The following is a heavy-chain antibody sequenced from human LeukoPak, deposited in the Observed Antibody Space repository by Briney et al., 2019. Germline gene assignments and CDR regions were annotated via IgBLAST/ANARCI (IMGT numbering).Heavy chain of an antibody. V-gene: IGHV3-74*01. J-gene: IGHJ4*02. D-gene: IGHD3-22*01. CDR3: ARGSDSSGYDYFDY. Sequence: GGSLRLSCAASGFTFSSYWMHWVRHAPGKGLVWVSRINSDGSSTSYADSVKGRFTISRDNAKNTLYLQMNSLRAEDTAVYYCARGSDSSGYDYFDYWGQGTLVTVSS. CDR1: GFTFSSYW. CDR2: INSDGSST.